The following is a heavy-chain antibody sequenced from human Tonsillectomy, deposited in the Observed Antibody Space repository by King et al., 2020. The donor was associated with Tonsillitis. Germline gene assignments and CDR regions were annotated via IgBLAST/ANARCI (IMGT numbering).Heavy chain of an antibody. J-gene: IGHJ4*02. CDR3: AKSITMVRGVIISGYYFDY. V-gene: IGHV3-23*04. CDR1: GFTFSSYA. CDR2: ISGSGGST. Sequence: VQLVESGGGLVQPGGSLRLSCAASGFTFSSYAMSWVRQAPGKGLEWVSAISGSGGSTYYADSVKGGFTISRDNSKNTLYLQMNSLRAEDTAVYYCAKSITMVRGVIISGYYFDYWGQGTLVTVSS. D-gene: IGHD3-10*01.